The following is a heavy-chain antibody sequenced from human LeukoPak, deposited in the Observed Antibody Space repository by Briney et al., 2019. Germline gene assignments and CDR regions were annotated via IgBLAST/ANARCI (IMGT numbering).Heavy chain of an antibody. D-gene: IGHD1-26*01. V-gene: IGHV4-59*01. CDR3: ARDQGIVGATSYYYYYMDV. J-gene: IGHJ6*03. CDR1: GGSISSYY. CDR2: IYNSGST. Sequence: SETLSLTCTVSGGSISSYYWSWIRQPPRKGLERIGYIYNSGSTNSNPSLASRVTISVDTSKNQFSLKLSSVTAADTALYYCARDQGIVGATSYYYYYMDVWGKGTTVTASS.